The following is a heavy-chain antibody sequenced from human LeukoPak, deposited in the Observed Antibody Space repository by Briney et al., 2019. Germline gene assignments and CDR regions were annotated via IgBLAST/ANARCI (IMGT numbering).Heavy chain of an antibody. V-gene: IGHV3-33*01. CDR1: GFTFSSYG. D-gene: IGHD3-9*01. CDR2: IWYVGSNK. CDR3: ARAGYYNVYYYYGMDV. Sequence: GRSLSLSCAASGFTFSSYGMHWVRPAPGRGVEWVAVIWYVGSNKYYADSVKGRFTISRDNYKTPLSLQMNSLRAGDTGVYYCARAGYYNVYYYYGMDVWGEGTTVTVSS. J-gene: IGHJ6*04.